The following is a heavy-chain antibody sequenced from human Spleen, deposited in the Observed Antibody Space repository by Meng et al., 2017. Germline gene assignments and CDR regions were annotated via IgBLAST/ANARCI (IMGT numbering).Heavy chain of an antibody. D-gene: IGHD2-2*01. CDR1: GGIFSNYV. CDR3: ARKAGNCISTTCYSLDY. J-gene: IGHJ4*02. V-gene: IGHV1-69*05. Sequence: VQLVQSGAEGMKPGSSVKVSCKALGGIFSNYVIGWVRQAPGQGLEWMGGINAVLGTTNYAQKFQGRVTITTDESTSTVYMELTRLTSEDTAVYFCARKAGNCISTTCYSLDYWGQGTLVTVFS. CDR2: INAVLGTT.